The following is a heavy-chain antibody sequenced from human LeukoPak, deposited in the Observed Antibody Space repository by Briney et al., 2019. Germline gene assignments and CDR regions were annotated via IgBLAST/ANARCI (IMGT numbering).Heavy chain of an antibody. CDR1: GFTFSSYE. Sequence: PGGSLRLSCAASGFTFSSYEMNWVRQAPGKGLEWVSYISSSGSTIYYADSVKGRFTISRDNAKNSLYLQMNSLRAEDTAVYYCARVRFLECLLPFDYWGQGTLVTVSS. V-gene: IGHV3-48*03. CDR2: ISSSGSTI. J-gene: IGHJ4*02. CDR3: ARVRFLECLLPFDY. D-gene: IGHD3-3*01.